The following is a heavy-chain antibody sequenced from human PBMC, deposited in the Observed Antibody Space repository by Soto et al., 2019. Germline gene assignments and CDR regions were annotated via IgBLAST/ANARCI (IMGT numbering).Heavy chain of an antibody. CDR2: ISGSGGST. J-gene: IGHJ6*03. V-gene: IGHV3-23*01. CDR1: GFTFSSYA. Sequence: GSLRLSCAASGFTFSSYAMSWVRQAPGKGLEWVSAISGSGGSTYYADSVKGRFTISRDNAKNSLYLQMNSLRAEDTAVYYCARGASGPANYYYYYYMDVWGKGTTVTVSS. CDR3: ARGASGPANYYYYYYMDV. D-gene: IGHD2-2*01.